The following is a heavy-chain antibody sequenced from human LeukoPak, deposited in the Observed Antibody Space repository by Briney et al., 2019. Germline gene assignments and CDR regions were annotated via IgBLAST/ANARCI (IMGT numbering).Heavy chain of an antibody. J-gene: IGHJ3*02. CDR1: GGTFSSYA. CDR3: ARARSTMIVVGDAFDI. CDR2: ISAYNGNT. Sequence: GASVKVSCKASGGTFSSYAISWVRQAPGQGLEWMGWISAYNGNTNYAQKLQGRVTMTTDTSTSTAYMELRSLRSDDTAVYYCARARSTMIVVGDAFDIWGQGTMVTVSS. V-gene: IGHV1-18*01. D-gene: IGHD3-22*01.